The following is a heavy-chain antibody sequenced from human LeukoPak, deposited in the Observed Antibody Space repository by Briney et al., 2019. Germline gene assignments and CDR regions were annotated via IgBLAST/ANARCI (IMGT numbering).Heavy chain of an antibody. CDR2: VYYSGST. CDR3: ARESSWFHSGFDY. V-gene: IGHV4-59*11. J-gene: IGHJ4*02. D-gene: IGHD6-13*01. Sequence: SETLSLTCTVSGGSISSLYWSWIRQPPGKGLEWIGYVYYSGSTNYNPSLKSRVTISLDTSKNQFSLKLNSVTAADTAVYFYARESSWFHSGFDYWGQGTLVTVSS. CDR1: GGSISSLY.